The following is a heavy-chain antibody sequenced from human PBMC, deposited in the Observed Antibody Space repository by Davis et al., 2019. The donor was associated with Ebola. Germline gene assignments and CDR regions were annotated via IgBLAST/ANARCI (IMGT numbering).Heavy chain of an antibody. J-gene: IGHJ3*02. CDR1: GLSFSDHT. CDR2: ITYDASNT. CDR3: ARVDASSAFDI. V-gene: IGHV3-30-3*01. Sequence: GESLKISCAASGLSFSDHTMHWVRQAAGKGLEWVAFITYDASNTYYADSVKGRFTISRDNSRNTLYLEMNSLRADDTAMYYCARVDASSAFDIWGQGTMVTVSS.